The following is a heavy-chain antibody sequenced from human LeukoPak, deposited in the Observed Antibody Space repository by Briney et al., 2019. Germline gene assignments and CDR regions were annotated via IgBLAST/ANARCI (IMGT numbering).Heavy chain of an antibody. D-gene: IGHD3-22*01. Sequence: GGSLILSCAASGFTFSGSNMHWVRQASGKGLEWVGRIRNKDHIYATTYAASVRGRFTISRDDSKNTAYLQMNSLETEDTAVYYCTRRNYYQSSNYFDADYWGQGTLVTVSS. CDR3: TRRNYYQSSNYFDADY. V-gene: IGHV3-73*01. CDR2: IRNKDHIYAT. J-gene: IGHJ4*02. CDR1: GFTFSGSN.